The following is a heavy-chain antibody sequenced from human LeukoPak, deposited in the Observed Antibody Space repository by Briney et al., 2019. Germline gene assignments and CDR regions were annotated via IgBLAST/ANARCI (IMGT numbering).Heavy chain of an antibody. V-gene: IGHV3-30*03. CDR2: ISYDGSNK. J-gene: IGHJ4*02. CDR3: ARGGWWGDFDY. Sequence: PGRSLRLSCAASGFTFSSYGMHWVRQAPGKGLEWVAVISYDGSNKYYADSVKGRFTISRDNAKNALFLQMDSLRADDTAVYYCARGGWWGDFDYWGQGTLITVSS. CDR1: GFTFSSYG. D-gene: IGHD2-8*02.